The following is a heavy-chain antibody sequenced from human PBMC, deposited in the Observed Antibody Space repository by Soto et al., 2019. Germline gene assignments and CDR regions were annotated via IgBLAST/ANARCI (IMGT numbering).Heavy chain of an antibody. J-gene: IGHJ4*02. CDR1: GFSFSNYW. D-gene: IGHD5-18*01. CDR2: IKTDGSST. CDR3: AKREGNTYGLFH. Sequence: VQLVESGGGLVQPGGSLRLSCAASGFSFSNYWIHWVRQAPGKGLVWVSRIKTDGSSTDYAASVKGRFIISRDNAKNTLYLQMNSLTAEDTAVYYCAKREGNTYGLFHWGQGTLVTVSS. V-gene: IGHV3-74*01.